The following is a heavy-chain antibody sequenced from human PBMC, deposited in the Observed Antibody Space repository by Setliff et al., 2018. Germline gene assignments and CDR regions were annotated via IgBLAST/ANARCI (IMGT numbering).Heavy chain of an antibody. D-gene: IGHD2-8*02. CDR3: AKSPVAYCSGAVCYPFDY. CDR1: GFTFSDYY. CDR2: MSASGTST. Sequence: GESLKISCAASGFTFSDYYMSWIRQAPGKGLEWVSAMSASGTSTYHADSVKGRFTISGDNSKNTLYLQMNSLRAEDTAVYFCAKSPVAYCSGAVCYPFDYWGQGTLVTVSS. V-gene: IGHV3-23*01. J-gene: IGHJ4*02.